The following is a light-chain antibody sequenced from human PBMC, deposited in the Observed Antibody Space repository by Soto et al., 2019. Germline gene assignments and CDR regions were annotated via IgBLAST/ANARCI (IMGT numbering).Light chain of an antibody. CDR1: QSPVHSDGIAY. J-gene: IGKJ5*01. CDR3: MQGKHWQIT. CDR2: KVS. V-gene: IGKV2-30*02. Sequence: DVVMTQSPLSLPVTLGQPASISCRSNQSPVHSDGIAYFSWFQQRPGRSPRRLIYKVSNRDYGVPARFSGSGSVTDFGLRISRVEADDVGVYCCMQGKHWQITFGERTRLEIK.